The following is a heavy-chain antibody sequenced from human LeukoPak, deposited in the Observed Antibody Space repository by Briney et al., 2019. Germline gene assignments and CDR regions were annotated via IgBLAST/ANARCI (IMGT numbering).Heavy chain of an antibody. J-gene: IGHJ4*02. Sequence: PGGSLRLSSAASGFTFTNYWMHWVRQAPGMGLVWVSRLPPDELGIIYADSVKGRFTVSRDNAKNTVYLQMNNLRVDDTAMYYCVGTIASRGSEYWGQGALVTVSS. CDR2: LPPDELGI. CDR1: GFTFTNYW. CDR3: VGTIASRGSEY. D-gene: IGHD6-6*01. V-gene: IGHV3-74*01.